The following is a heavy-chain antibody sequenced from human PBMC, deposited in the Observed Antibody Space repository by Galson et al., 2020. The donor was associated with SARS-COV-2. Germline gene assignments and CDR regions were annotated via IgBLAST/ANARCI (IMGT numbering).Heavy chain of an antibody. D-gene: IGHD6-13*01. J-gene: IGHJ5*02. V-gene: IGHV4-39*07. Sequence: SETLSLTCTVSGGSISSSSYYWGWIRQPPGKGLEWIGSIYYSGSTYYNPSLKSRVTISVDTSKNQFSLKLSSVTAADTAVYYCARDSVRISAAAARRWFDPWGQGTLVTVSS. CDR3: ARDSVRISAAAARRWFDP. CDR2: IYYSGST. CDR1: GGSISSSSYY.